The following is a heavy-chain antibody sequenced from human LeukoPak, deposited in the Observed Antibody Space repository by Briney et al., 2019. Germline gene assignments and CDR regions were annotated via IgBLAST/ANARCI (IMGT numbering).Heavy chain of an antibody. CDR3: ANRPHDYGDYGDAFDI. CDR2: ISTHNGNT. Sequence: ASVKVSCKASGETDSSYGISWVRQAPGQGLEWMGWISTHNGNTNYAQKVQGRVIMTTDTSTSTAYMELRSLRSDDTAVYYCANRPHDYGDYGDAFDIWGQGTMVTVAS. J-gene: IGHJ3*02. V-gene: IGHV1-18*01. CDR1: GETDSSYG. D-gene: IGHD4-17*01.